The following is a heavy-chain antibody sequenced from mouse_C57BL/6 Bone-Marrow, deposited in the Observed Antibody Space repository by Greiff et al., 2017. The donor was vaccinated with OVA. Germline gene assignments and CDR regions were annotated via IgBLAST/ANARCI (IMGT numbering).Heavy chain of an antibody. Sequence: EVKLLESGGDLVKPGGSLKLSCAASGFTFSSYGMSWVRQTPDKRLEWVATISSGGSYTYYPDSVKGRFTISRDNAKNTLYLQMSSLKSEDTAMYYGARHDDYGSSPLAYWGQGTLVTVSA. CDR1: GFTFSSYG. CDR3: ARHDDYGSSPLAY. J-gene: IGHJ3*01. D-gene: IGHD1-1*01. V-gene: IGHV5-6*01. CDR2: ISSGGSYT.